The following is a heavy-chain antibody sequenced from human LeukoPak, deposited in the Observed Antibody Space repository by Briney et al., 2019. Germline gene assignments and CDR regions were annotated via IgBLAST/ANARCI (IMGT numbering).Heavy chain of an antibody. D-gene: IGHD1-26*01. Sequence: SETLSLTCTVSGGSISSYYWSWIRQPPGKGREGIGYIYYSGSTNYNPSLKSRVTISVDTSKNQFSLKLSSVTAADTAVYYCARGMGATTFWGQGTLVTVSS. CDR3: ARGMGATTF. J-gene: IGHJ4*02. CDR2: IYYSGST. V-gene: IGHV4-59*01. CDR1: GGSISSYY.